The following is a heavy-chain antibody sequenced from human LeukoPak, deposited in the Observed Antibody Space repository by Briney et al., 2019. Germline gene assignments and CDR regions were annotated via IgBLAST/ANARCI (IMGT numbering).Heavy chain of an antibody. J-gene: IGHJ4*02. V-gene: IGHV1-2*02. Sequence: AASVKVSCMASGYTFTGYYMHWVRQAPGQGLEWMGWINPNSGVTNYAQRFQGRVTMTRDTSISTAYMELSRLRSDDTAVYYCARDHDSSGYSDYWGQGTLVTVSS. CDR3: ARDHDSSGYSDY. D-gene: IGHD3-22*01. CDR2: INPNSGVT. CDR1: GYTFTGYY.